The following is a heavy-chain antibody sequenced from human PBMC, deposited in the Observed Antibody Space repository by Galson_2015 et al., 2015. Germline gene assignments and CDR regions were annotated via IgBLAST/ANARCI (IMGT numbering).Heavy chain of an antibody. CDR1: GFTFSNYW. CDR3: ARVVMGLGL. Sequence: SLRLSCAAAGFTFSNYWMTWVRQASGKGLEWVANIKQDGSGTYYVDSVKGRFTISRENAKNSLYLQMNSLRAEDTAVYYCARVVMGLGLWGRGTLVAVSS. D-gene: IGHD3-16*01. CDR2: IKQDGSGT. J-gene: IGHJ2*01. V-gene: IGHV3-7*01.